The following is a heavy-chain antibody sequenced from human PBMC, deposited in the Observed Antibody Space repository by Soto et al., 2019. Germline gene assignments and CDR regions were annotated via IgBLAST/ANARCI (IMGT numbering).Heavy chain of an antibody. D-gene: IGHD1-26*01. Sequence: ASVKVSCKASGYTFTSYGISWVRQAPGQGLEWMGWISAYNGNTNYAQKLQGRVTMTTDTSTSTAYMELRSLRSDDTAVYYCASRRVGATRTHYYYYYGTDVWGQGTTVTVSS. V-gene: IGHV1-18*04. CDR1: GYTFTSYG. CDR2: ISAYNGNT. CDR3: ASRRVGATRTHYYYYYGTDV. J-gene: IGHJ6*02.